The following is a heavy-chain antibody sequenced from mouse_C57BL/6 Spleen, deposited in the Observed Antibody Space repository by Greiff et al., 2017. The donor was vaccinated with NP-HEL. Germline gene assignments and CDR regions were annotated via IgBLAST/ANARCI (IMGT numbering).Heavy chain of an antibody. CDR1: GYTFTDYA. CDR3: TDRFAY. V-gene: IGHV1-15*01. CDR2: IDPETGGT. Sequence: QVQLQQSGAELVRPGASVTLSCKASGYTFTDYAMHWVKQTPVHGLEWIGAIDPETGGTAYNQKFKGKAILTADKSSSTAYMELRSLTSEDSAVYYCTDRFAYWGQGTLVTVSA. J-gene: IGHJ3*01.